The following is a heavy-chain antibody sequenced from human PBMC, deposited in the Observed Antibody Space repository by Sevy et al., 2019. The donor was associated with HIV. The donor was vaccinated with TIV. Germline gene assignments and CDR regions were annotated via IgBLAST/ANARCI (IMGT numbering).Heavy chain of an antibody. D-gene: IGHD1-26*01. CDR3: ARGSEGWELSYYFDY. V-gene: IGHV4-34*01. CDR1: GGSFSGYY. Sequence: SETLSLTCAVYGGSFSGYYWSWIRQPPGKGLEWIGEINHSGSTNHNPSLKSRVTISVDTSKNQFSLKLSSVTAADTAVYYCARGSEGWELSYYFDYWGQGTLVTVSS. CDR2: INHSGST. J-gene: IGHJ4*02.